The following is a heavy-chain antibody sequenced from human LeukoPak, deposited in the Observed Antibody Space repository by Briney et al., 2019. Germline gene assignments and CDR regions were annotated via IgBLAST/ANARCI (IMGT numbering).Heavy chain of an antibody. D-gene: IGHD3-22*01. CDR2: VYTTGST. J-gene: IGHJ4*02. Sequence: SETLSLTCTVSSGSINRGYYYWTWIRQPAGKGLEWIGRVYTTGSTNYNPSLKSRVTISVDTSKNQFSLKLSSMTAADTAVYYCARGTSSGYFYFDYWGQGTLVTVSS. CDR1: SGSINRGYYY. V-gene: IGHV4-61*02. CDR3: ARGTSSGYFYFDY.